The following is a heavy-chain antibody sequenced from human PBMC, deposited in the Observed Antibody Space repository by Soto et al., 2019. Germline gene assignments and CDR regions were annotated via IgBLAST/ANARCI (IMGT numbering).Heavy chain of an antibody. Sequence: QVQLQQWGAGLLKPSETLSLTCAVYGGSFSGYYWSWIRQPPGKGLEWIWEINHSGSTNYNPSLKSRVTISVDTSKNQFSLKLSSVTAADTAVYYCARRPTYYYGSGSYSKSSFDIWGQGTMVTVSS. V-gene: IGHV4-34*01. CDR1: GGSFSGYY. CDR2: INHSGST. D-gene: IGHD3-10*01. J-gene: IGHJ3*02. CDR3: ARRPTYYYGSGSYSKSSFDI.